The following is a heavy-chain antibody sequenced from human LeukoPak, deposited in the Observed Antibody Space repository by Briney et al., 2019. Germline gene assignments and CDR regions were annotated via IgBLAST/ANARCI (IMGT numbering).Heavy chain of an antibody. CDR1: GYTFTGYY. D-gene: IGHD4-17*01. V-gene: IGHV1-2*06. CDR2: INPNSGGT. Sequence: ASVKVSCKASGYTFTGYYMHWVRQAPGQGLEWMGRINPNSGGTNYAQKCQGRVTMTRDTSISTAYMEVSRLRFDDTAVYYCARDGDYDADFDYWGQGTLVTASS. CDR3: ARDGDYDADFDY. J-gene: IGHJ4*02.